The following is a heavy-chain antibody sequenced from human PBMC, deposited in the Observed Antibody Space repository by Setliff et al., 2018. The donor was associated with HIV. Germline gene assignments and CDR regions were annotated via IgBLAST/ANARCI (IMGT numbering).Heavy chain of an antibody. CDR1: GYSFSSGYY. CDR2: IYHSGST. J-gene: IGHJ4*02. Sequence: ASETLSLTCTVSGYSFSSGYYWGWIRQPPGKGLEWIGSIYHSGSTYYNPSLKSRVTISVDTSKKQFSLKLSSVSAADTAVYYCARAADYHDSSGYWAPPRYFDYWGQGTLVTVSS. CDR3: ARAADYHDSSGYWAPPRYFDY. V-gene: IGHV4-38-2*02. D-gene: IGHD3-22*01.